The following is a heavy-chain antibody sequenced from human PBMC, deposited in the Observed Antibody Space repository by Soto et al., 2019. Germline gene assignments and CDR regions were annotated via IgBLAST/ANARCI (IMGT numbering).Heavy chain of an antibody. J-gene: IGHJ4*02. D-gene: IGHD2-21*01. Sequence: GGSLRLSCAASGFTFSSYGMHWVRQAPGKGLEWVAVISYDGSNKYYADSVKGRFTISRDNSKNTLYLQMNSLRAEDTAVYYCANCGGDCSYFDYWGQGTLVTVSS. CDR1: GFTFSSYG. V-gene: IGHV3-30*18. CDR3: ANCGGDCSYFDY. CDR2: ISYDGSNK.